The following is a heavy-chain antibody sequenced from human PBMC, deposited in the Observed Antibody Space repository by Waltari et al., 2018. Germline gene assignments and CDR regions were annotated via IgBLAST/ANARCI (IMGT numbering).Heavy chain of an antibody. Sequence: QVQLVQSGAEVKKPGASVKVSCKASGYTFTNYGINWVRQAPGQGLEWMGWISGYNGDTNSAQKLQGRVTMTTETSTSTAYMELRSLRSDDTAIYYYARDGGVTMLQSTYYFDYWGQGTLVTVSS. CDR3: ARDGGVTMLQSTYYFDY. CDR1: GYTFTNYG. V-gene: IGHV1-18*01. CDR2: ISGYNGDT. J-gene: IGHJ4*02. D-gene: IGHD3-10*01.